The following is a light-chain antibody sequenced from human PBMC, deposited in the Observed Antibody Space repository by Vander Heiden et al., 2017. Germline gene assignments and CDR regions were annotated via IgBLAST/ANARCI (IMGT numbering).Light chain of an antibody. CDR2: DAS. J-gene: IGKJ3*01. Sequence: EIVLTQSPATLSLSPGERATVSCRASQSVSSYLAWYQQKPGQAPRLLIYDASNRATGIPARFSGSGSGTDFTLTISSLEPEDFAVYYCQQRSNWPPIFTFGHGTKVDIK. V-gene: IGKV3-11*01. CDR1: QSVSSY. CDR3: QQRSNWPPIFT.